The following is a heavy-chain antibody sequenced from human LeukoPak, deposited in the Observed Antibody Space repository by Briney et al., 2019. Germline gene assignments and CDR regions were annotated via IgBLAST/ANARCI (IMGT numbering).Heavy chain of an antibody. Sequence: ASVKVSCKASGYTFTGYYMHWVRQAPGQGLEWMGWINPNSGGTNYAQKLQGRVTMTTDTSTSTAYMELRSLRSDDTAVYYCAREGGCSSTSCYYYYYYGMDVWGQGTTVTVSS. CDR3: AREGGCSSTSCYYYYYYGMDV. CDR2: INPNSGGT. D-gene: IGHD2-2*01. J-gene: IGHJ6*02. CDR1: GYTFTGYY. V-gene: IGHV1-2*02.